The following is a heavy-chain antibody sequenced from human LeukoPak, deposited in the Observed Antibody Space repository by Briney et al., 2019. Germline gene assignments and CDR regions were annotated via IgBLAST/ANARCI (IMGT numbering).Heavy chain of an antibody. Sequence: GRSLRPSCAASGFTFSSYGMHWVRQAPGRGREWVAVIWYDGSNKYYADSVKGRFTISRDNSKNTLYLQMNSLIAEDTAVYYCARVMVRGVRFNGMDVWGKGTTVTVSS. CDR1: GFTFSSYG. J-gene: IGHJ6*04. CDR3: ARVMVRGVRFNGMDV. V-gene: IGHV3-33*01. CDR2: IWYDGSNK. D-gene: IGHD3-10*01.